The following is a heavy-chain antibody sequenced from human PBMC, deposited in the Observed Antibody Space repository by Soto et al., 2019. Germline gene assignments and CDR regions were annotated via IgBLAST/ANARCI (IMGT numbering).Heavy chain of an antibody. CDR2: ISPKSGGT. CDR1: GYNFIDYY. D-gene: IGHD3-9*01. Sequence: QVQLVQSGAEVKKPGASVKVSCEASGYNFIDYYIHWVRQAPGQGFEWMGRISPKSGGTNYAQKFEGRVTMTGDTSLNTAYMELSSLKSDETSVYYCARPPGYISDWYYFDLWGQGTRVTVSS. J-gene: IGHJ4*02. CDR3: ARPPGYISDWYYFDL. V-gene: IGHV1-2*02.